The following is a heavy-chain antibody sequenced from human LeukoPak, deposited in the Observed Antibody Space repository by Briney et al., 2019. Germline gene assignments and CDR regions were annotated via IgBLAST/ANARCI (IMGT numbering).Heavy chain of an antibody. D-gene: IGHD6-13*01. V-gene: IGHV3-7*01. J-gene: IGHJ4*02. CDR2: IKQDGSEK. CDR1: GFTVSSNY. Sequence: GGSLRLSCAASGFTVSSNYMSWVRQAPGKGLEWVANIKQDGSEKYYVDSVKGRFTISRDNAKNSLYLQMNSLRAEDTAVYYCARSRIAAAGTFDYWGQGTLVTVSS. CDR3: ARSRIAAAGTFDY.